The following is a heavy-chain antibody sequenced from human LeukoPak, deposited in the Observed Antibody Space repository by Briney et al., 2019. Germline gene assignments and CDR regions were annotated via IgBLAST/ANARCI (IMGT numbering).Heavy chain of an antibody. CDR1: GYTFSSYW. CDR3: ARRCVSGGLNWFDP. Sequence: KVSCKASGYTFSSYWIGWVRQMPGKGLEWMGIIYPGDSDTRYSPSFQGQVTISADKSISTAYLQWSSLKASDTAMYYCARRCVSGGLNWFDPWGQGTLVTVSS. D-gene: IGHD2-21*01. V-gene: IGHV5-51*01. J-gene: IGHJ5*02. CDR2: IYPGDSDT.